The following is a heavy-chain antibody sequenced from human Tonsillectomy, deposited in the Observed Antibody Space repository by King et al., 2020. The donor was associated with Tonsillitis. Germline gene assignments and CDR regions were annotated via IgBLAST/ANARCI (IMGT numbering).Heavy chain of an antibody. D-gene: IGHD2-21*01. CDR2: INASGGTT. V-gene: IGHV3-23*04. CDR1: GFTFSTYT. J-gene: IGHJ4*02. Sequence: VQLVESGGNLIQPGGSLRLSCAASGFTFSTYTMGWVRQAPGKGLEWVSDINASGGTTYYADSVKGRFTISRDNSKNTQYLQMNSLRVDDTAVYYCVQAGDWSHYDYWGQGTLITVSS. CDR3: VQAGDWSHYDY.